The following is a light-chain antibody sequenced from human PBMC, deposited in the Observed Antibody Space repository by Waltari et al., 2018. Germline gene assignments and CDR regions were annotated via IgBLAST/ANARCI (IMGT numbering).Light chain of an antibody. Sequence: QSALTQPASVSGSPGQSITISCSGTDSDVGAYDFVSWYQQHPGKAPHLIIYEVSNRLSGISNRFSSSKSGNTASLTISGLQAEDEADYYCSSYTTSSAPGVFGTGTRVTVL. J-gene: IGLJ1*01. CDR3: SSYTTSSAPGV. CDR2: EVS. V-gene: IGLV2-14*01. CDR1: DSDVGAYDF.